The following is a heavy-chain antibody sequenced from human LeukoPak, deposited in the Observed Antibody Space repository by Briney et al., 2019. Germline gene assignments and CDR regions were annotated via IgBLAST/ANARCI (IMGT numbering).Heavy chain of an antibody. D-gene: IGHD3-10*01. CDR2: IYHSGST. Sequence: SGTPSLTCAVSGGSISSSNWWSWVRQPPGKGLEWIGEIYHSGSTNYNPSLKSRVTISVDKSKNQFSLKLSSVTAADTAVYYCARVRGSGSPVPFDYWGQGTLVTVSS. J-gene: IGHJ4*02. V-gene: IGHV4-4*02. CDR1: GGSISSSNW. CDR3: ARVRGSGSPVPFDY.